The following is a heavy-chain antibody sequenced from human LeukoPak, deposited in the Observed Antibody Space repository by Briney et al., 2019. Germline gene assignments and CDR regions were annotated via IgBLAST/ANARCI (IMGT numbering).Heavy chain of an antibody. V-gene: IGHV3-7*01. Sequence: GGSLRLSCAASGFTFSSYWMSWVRQAPGKGLEWVANIKQDGSEKYYVDSVKGRFTISRDNAKNSLYLQMNSLRAEDTAVYYCARDRLALQLLLYYHYMDVWGKGTTVTVSS. CDR1: GFTFSSYW. CDR2: IKQDGSEK. J-gene: IGHJ6*03. CDR3: ARDRLALQLLLYYHYMDV. D-gene: IGHD5-18*01.